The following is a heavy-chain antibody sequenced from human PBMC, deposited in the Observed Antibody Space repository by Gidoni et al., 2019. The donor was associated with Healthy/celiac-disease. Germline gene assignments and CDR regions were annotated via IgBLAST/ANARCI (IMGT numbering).Heavy chain of an antibody. CDR2: INHRGST. CDR1: GGFLRGDD. D-gene: IGHD3-3*01. CDR3: ARGVDVLRFLEWLSHVGWFDP. Sequence: VELQHRGSGLLKPSEPVSLTCAVCGGFLRGDDWSWIRPPPGKGLEWIGEINHRGSTNYNPSLKSRVTISVDTSNNPFSLKLSSVTAADTAVYYCARGVDVLRFLEWLSHVGWFDPWGQGTLVTVSS. J-gene: IGHJ5*02. V-gene: IGHV4-34*01.